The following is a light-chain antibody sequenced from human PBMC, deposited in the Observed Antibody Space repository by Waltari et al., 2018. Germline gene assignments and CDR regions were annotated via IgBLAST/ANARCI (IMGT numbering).Light chain of an antibody. Sequence: QSVLTQPPSVSATPGQRVTISCSGSYSTIGGNVVNWYRQIPGTAPKLLIYRSVLRPSGVPDRFAASKSGTSASLAISGLQSEDEGDYYCAACDDSLGGRWVFGGGTKVTVL. V-gene: IGLV1-44*01. CDR1: YSTIGGNV. J-gene: IGLJ3*02. CDR2: RSV. CDR3: AACDDSLGGRWV.